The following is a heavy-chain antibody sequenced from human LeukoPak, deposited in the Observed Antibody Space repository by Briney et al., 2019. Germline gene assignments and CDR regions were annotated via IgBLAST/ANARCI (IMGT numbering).Heavy chain of an antibody. CDR3: ATHSSGWRTGGFDY. CDR2: IYYSGST. CDR1: GGSISSSSYY. D-gene: IGHD6-25*01. J-gene: IGHJ4*02. V-gene: IGHV4-39*01. Sequence: SETLSLTCPVSGGSISSSSYYRGWIRQPPGKGLEWIGSIYYSGSTYYNPSLKSRVTISVDTSKNQFSLKLSSVTAADTAVYYCATHSSGWRTGGFDYWGQGTLVTVSS.